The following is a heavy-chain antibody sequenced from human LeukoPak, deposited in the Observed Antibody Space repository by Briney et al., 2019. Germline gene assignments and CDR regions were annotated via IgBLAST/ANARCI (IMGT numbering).Heavy chain of an antibody. CDR1: GYTFTGYY. Sequence: ASVKVSCKASGYTFTGYYMHWVRQAPGQGLEWMGWINHNSGGTNYAQKFQGRVTITRDTYISTAYMELSRLRSDDTAVYYCARVGGRFAIGPEYWGQGTLVIVSS. CDR3: ARVGGRFAIGPEY. J-gene: IGHJ4*02. V-gene: IGHV1-2*02. D-gene: IGHD2-21*01. CDR2: INHNSGGT.